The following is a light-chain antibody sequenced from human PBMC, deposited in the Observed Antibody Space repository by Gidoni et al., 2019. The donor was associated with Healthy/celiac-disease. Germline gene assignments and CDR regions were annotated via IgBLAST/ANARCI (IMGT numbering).Light chain of an antibody. J-gene: IGKJ1*01. CDR1: QSISSY. CDR3: QQSYSTPWT. CDR2: AAS. V-gene: IGKV1-39*01. Sequence: DIQMTQSPSSLSASVGDRVTITCRASQSISSYLNWYQQKPGQAPKRLIYAASSFQSGVPSRFSGSGSGTDFTLTISSLQPEDFATYYCQQSYSTPWTFXQXTKVEIK.